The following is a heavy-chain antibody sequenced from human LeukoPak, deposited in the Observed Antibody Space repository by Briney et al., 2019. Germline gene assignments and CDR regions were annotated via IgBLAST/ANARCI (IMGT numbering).Heavy chain of an antibody. CDR1: GFTFITYW. V-gene: IGHV3-7*03. D-gene: IGHD3-10*01. CDR2: IKQDGSEK. J-gene: IGHJ3*02. Sequence: GGSLRLSCAASGFTFITYWMSWVRQAPGKGLEWVANIKQDGSEKYYVDSVKGRFTISRDNAKNSVYLQMNSLRAEDTAVYYCAKAYYGSGRSPDAFDIWGQGTMVTVSS. CDR3: AKAYYGSGRSPDAFDI.